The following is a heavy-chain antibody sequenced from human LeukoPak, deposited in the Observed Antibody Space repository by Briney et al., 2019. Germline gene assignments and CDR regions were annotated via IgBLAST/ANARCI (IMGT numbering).Heavy chain of an antibody. CDR3: ARGHNYGRLWDY. Sequence: SETLSLTCTVSGGSISSYYWSWIRQPPGKGLEWIGYIYYSGGTNYNPSLKSRVTISVDTSKNQFSLKLSSVTAADTAVYYCARGHNYGRLWDYWGQGTLVTVSS. CDR1: GGSISSYY. D-gene: IGHD5-18*01. CDR2: IYYSGGT. J-gene: IGHJ4*02. V-gene: IGHV4-59*01.